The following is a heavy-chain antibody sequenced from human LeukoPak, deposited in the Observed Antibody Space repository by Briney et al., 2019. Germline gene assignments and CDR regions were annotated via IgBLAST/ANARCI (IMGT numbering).Heavy chain of an antibody. J-gene: IGHJ4*02. CDR3: ARGSFSSGYLVPFDY. V-gene: IGHV1-69*13. D-gene: IGHD3-22*01. CDR2: IIPIFGTA. Sequence: GASVKVSCKASGGTFSSYAISWVRQAPGRGLEWMGGIIPIFGTANYAQKFQGRVTITADESTSTAYMELSSLRSEDTAVYYCARGSFSSGYLVPFDYWGQGTLVTVSS. CDR1: GGTFSSYA.